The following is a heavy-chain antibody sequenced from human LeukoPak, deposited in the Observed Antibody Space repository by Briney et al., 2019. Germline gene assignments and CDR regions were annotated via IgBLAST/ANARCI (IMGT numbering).Heavy chain of an antibody. CDR3: ARHEDGDYGGYYYGMDV. D-gene: IGHD4-17*01. V-gene: IGHV4-59*08. J-gene: IGHJ6*02. Sequence: SETLSLACTVSGGSISSYYWSWIRQPPGKGLEWIGYIYYSGSTNYNPSLKSRVTISVDTSKNQFSLKLSSVTAADTAVYYCARHEDGDYGGYYYGMDVWGQGTTVTVSS. CDR2: IYYSGST. CDR1: GGSISSYY.